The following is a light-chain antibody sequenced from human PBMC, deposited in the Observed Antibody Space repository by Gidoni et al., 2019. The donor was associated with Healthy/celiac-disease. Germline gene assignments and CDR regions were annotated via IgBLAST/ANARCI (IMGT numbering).Light chain of an antibody. V-gene: IGKV1-39*01. J-gene: IGKJ1*01. CDR3: QQNYSTPWT. CDR1: QSISSY. Sequence: DIQMTQSPSPLSASVGDRVTTTCRASQSISSYLHWKQLKPGKASWQTGLPARFSGSGSGTDFTLTISRLQPEDFAAYYCQQNYSTPWTFGEGTKVEIK.